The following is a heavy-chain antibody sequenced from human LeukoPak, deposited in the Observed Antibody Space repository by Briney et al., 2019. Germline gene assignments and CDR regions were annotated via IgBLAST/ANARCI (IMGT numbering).Heavy chain of an antibody. CDR1: GFTVSSSY. CDR3: ATGYCSSTSCFR. CDR2: ISSSGSTI. J-gene: IGHJ4*02. V-gene: IGHV3-48*03. D-gene: IGHD2-2*01. Sequence: GGSLRLSCAASGFTVSSSYMNWVRQAPGKGLEWVSYISSSGSTIYYADSVKGRFTISRDNAKNSLYLQMNSLRAEDTAVYYCATGYCSSTSCFRWGQGTLVTVSS.